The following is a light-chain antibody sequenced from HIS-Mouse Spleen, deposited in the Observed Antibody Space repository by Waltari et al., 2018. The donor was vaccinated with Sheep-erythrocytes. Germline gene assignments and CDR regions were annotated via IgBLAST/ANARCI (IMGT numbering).Light chain of an antibody. CDR3: AAWDDSLNGYV. V-gene: IGLV1-44*01. J-gene: IGLJ1*01. CDR1: SSNIGSNT. CDR2: SNN. Sequence: QSVLTQPPSASGTPGQRVTISCSGSSSNIGSNTVNWYKKLPGTAPKLLIYSNNQRPSGVPARFSGSKSGTSASLSISGLQSEDEAYYYCAAWDDSLNGYVFGTGTKVTVL.